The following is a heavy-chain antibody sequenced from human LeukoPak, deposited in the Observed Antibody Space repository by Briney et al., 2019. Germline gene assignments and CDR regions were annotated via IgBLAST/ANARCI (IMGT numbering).Heavy chain of an antibody. CDR1: GGSISSTNYY. CDR2: THYSGNT. Sequence: PSETLSLTCTVSGGSISSTNYYWGWIRQPPGKGLEWIGTTHYSGNTYYNPSPKSRVTISLDTSKNQFSLRLNSVTAADTAVYYCAREGAYRTYGDYSPFDFWGQGTLVTVSS. V-gene: IGHV4-39*07. CDR3: AREGAYRTYGDYSPFDF. D-gene: IGHD4-17*01. J-gene: IGHJ5*01.